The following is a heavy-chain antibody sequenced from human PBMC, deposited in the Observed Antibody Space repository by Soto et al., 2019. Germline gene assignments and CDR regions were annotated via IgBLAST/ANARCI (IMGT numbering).Heavy chain of an antibody. J-gene: IGHJ4*02. CDR1: GFTFNSYA. CDR2: ISGSGGST. V-gene: IGHV3-23*01. CDR3: AKDVSYGDPFVY. D-gene: IGHD4-17*01. Sequence: PGGSLRLSCAASGFTFNSYAMNWVRQAPGKGLEWVSAISGSGGSTYYADSVEGRFIISRDNSKNTLYLQMTSLRAEDTAVYYCAKDVSYGDPFVYWGQGTLVTVSS.